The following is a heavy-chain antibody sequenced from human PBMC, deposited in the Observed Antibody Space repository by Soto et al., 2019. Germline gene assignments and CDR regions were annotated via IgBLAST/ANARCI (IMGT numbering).Heavy chain of an antibody. CDR2: IYYSGST. J-gene: IGHJ4*02. D-gene: IGHD3-22*01. Sequence: SETLSLTCTVSGGSISSGGYYWSWIRQHPGKGLEWIGYIYYSGSTYYNPSLKSRVTISVDTSKNQFSLKLSSVTAADTAVYYCAREVRGRLYYFDYWGQGTLVTVSS. CDR3: AREVRGRLYYFDY. V-gene: IGHV4-31*03. CDR1: GGSISSGGYY.